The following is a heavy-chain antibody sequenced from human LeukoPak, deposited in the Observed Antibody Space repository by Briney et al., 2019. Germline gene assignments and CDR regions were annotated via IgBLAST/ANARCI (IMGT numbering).Heavy chain of an antibody. CDR2: INWNGGGT. D-gene: IGHD3-22*01. Sequence: GGSLRLSCAASGFTFNDYGMSWVRQAPGKGLEWVSGINWNGGGTGYADSVKGRFIISRDNAKNSLYLQVNSLRAEDTALYYCARNFGGGDSSGPYYWGQGTLVTASS. CDR1: GFTFNDYG. J-gene: IGHJ4*02. CDR3: ARNFGGGDSSGPYY. V-gene: IGHV3-20*04.